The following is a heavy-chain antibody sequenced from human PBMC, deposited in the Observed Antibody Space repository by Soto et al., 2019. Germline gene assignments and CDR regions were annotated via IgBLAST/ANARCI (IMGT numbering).Heavy chain of an antibody. V-gene: IGHV4-59*01. D-gene: IGHD3-10*01. CDR1: GGSISSYY. J-gene: IGHJ5*02. CDR2: IYYSGST. Sequence: KPSETLSLTCTVSGGSISSYYWSWIRQPPGKGLEWIGYIYYSGSTNYNPSLKSRVTISVDTSKNQFSLKLSSVTAADTAVYYCARSGAGWFGEFIGWFDPWGQGTLVTVSS. CDR3: ARSGAGWFGEFIGWFDP.